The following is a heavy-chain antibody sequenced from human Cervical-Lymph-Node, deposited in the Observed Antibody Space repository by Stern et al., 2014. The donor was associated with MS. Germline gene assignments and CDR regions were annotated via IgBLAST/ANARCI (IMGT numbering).Heavy chain of an antibody. CDR2: IIPILDTT. D-gene: IGHD2-15*01. CDR1: GDTFSTHA. CDR3: AREKSDCSGGSCFSSLDY. V-gene: IGHV1-69*11. Sequence: VQLVESGAAVKKPGSSVKVSCKSSGDTFSTHAISWVRQAPGQGLERMGRIIPILDTTDYAQEFQGRITIGADESTNTAYMELSSLTPDDTAVYYCAREKSDCSGGSCFSSLDYWGQGTLVTVSS. J-gene: IGHJ4*02.